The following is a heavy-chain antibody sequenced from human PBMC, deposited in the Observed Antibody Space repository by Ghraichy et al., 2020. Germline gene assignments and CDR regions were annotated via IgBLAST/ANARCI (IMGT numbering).Heavy chain of an antibody. Sequence: GGSLRLSCAASGFTFDDYAMHWVRQAPGKGLEWVSGISWNSGSIGYADSVKGRFTISRDNAKNSLYLQMNSLRAEDTALYYCAKGYAPVGSGWYHFDYWGQGTLVTVSS. V-gene: IGHV3-9*01. D-gene: IGHD6-19*01. CDR1: GFTFDDYA. CDR3: AKGYAPVGSGWYHFDY. J-gene: IGHJ4*02. CDR2: ISWNSGSI.